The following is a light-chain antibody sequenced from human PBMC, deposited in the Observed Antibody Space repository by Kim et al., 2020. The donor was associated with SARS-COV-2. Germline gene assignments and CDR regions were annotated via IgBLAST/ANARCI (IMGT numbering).Light chain of an antibody. Sequence: VSPGQRATIPCSGDNLGGRYVSWYPQRPGQTPVLVMYQDIERPSGIPDRFSGSNSGNTATLTISGTQAMDEADYYCQAWDNNAAIFGGGTQLTVL. V-gene: IGLV3-1*01. CDR2: QDI. J-gene: IGLJ7*01. CDR1: NLGGRY. CDR3: QAWDNNAAI.